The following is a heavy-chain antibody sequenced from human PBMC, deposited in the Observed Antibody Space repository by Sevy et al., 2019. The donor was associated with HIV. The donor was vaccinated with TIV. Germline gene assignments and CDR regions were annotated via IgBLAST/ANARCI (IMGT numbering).Heavy chain of an antibody. J-gene: IGHJ4*02. V-gene: IGHV3-7*03. D-gene: IGHD3-22*01. CDR2: IKQDGSEK. CDR3: ATTREYYSDNSGYIDY. Sequence: GGSLRLSCAASGFTFSSYWMSWVRQAPGKGLEWVANIKQDGSEKYYVDSVKGRFTISRDNAKNSLYLQMNSLRAEDTAVYYCATTREYYSDNSGYIDYWGQGTLVTVSS. CDR1: GFTFSSYW.